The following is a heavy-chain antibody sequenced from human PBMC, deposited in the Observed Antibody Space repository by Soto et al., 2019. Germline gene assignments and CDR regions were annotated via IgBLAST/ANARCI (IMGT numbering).Heavy chain of an antibody. D-gene: IGHD2-8*01. CDR2: ISSSSSTI. Sequence: EVQLVESGGGLVQSGGSLRLSCAASGFTFSSYSMNWVRQAPGKGLEWVSYISSSSSTIYYADSVKGRFTISRDNAKNSLYLKMSSLRAEDTAVYYCAREIMSYAAYWGQGTLVTVSS. V-gene: IGHV3-48*01. CDR3: AREIMSYAAY. J-gene: IGHJ4*02. CDR1: GFTFSSYS.